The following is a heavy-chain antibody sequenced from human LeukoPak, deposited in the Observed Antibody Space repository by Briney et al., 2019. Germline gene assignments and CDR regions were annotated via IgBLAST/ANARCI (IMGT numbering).Heavy chain of an antibody. D-gene: IGHD1-26*01. CDR3: AKQTGSGGATIKDY. CDR2: ISANGGST. Sequence: GGSLRLSYAASGFTFISFPMSWVRQAPGKGLEWVSAISANGGSTYYADSVKGRFTISRDNSKNTLYLQMNSLRAEDTAVYFCAKQTGSGGATIKDYWGQGTLVTVSS. J-gene: IGHJ4*02. V-gene: IGHV3-23*01. CDR1: GFTFISFP.